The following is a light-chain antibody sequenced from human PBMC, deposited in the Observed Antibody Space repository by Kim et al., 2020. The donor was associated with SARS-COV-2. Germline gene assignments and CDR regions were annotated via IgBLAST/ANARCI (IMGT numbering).Light chain of an antibody. V-gene: IGKV1-9*01. CDR2: AAA. CDR1: RGISGY. CDR3: QHLNSYRL. Sequence: CAAGGDGVAITGRGRRGISGYVAWDERKPGKAPELLIYAAAAVQSGVPSRFSGRGSGTEFTLTIGSGQPEDFATDYGQHLNSYRLFGGGSKVDIK. J-gene: IGKJ4*01.